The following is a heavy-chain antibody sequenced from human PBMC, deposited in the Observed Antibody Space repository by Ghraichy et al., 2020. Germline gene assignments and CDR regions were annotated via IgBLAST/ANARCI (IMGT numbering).Heavy chain of an antibody. V-gene: IGHV3-21*01. Sequence: LSLTCAASGFTFSSYSMNWVRQAPGKGLEWVSSISSSSSYIYYADSVKGRFTISRDNAKNSLYLQMNSLRAEDTAVYYCARDRVGLVAYYYGMDVWGQGTTVTVSS. CDR2: ISSSSSYI. D-gene: IGHD2-21*01. J-gene: IGHJ6*02. CDR3: ARDRVGLVAYYYGMDV. CDR1: GFTFSSYS.